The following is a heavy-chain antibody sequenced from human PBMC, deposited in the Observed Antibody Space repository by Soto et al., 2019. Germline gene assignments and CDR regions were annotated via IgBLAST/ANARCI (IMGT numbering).Heavy chain of an antibody. V-gene: IGHV1-69*01. CDR3: ARPKGTYSSGYYYFDF. Sequence: QVQLEQSGGEVKQPGSSERDSCKTSGGTFSTYAVNWLRQAPGQGLEWMGAIIPLFGTADYSQKFQGRVTITADESTSTAYMELSSLRFYDTAVYFCARPKGTYSSGYYYFDFWGQGTLVTVSS. CDR1: GGTFSTYA. J-gene: IGHJ4*02. CDR2: IIPLFGTA. D-gene: IGHD6-19*01.